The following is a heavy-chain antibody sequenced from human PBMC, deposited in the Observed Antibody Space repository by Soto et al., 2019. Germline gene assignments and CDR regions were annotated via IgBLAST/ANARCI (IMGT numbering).Heavy chain of an antibody. CDR2: INPFDGSR. J-gene: IGHJ4*02. Sequence: ASVKVSCKASGYIFTSYYIHWVRQAPGQGLEWMGWINPFDGSRMFAQSFQGRVTMTRDTSASTAYMELSSLRSEDTAVYYCAKSATVPAAIAYWGQGTLVTVSS. CDR3: AKSATVPAAIAY. D-gene: IGHD2-2*02. V-gene: IGHV1-46*01. CDR1: GYIFTSYY.